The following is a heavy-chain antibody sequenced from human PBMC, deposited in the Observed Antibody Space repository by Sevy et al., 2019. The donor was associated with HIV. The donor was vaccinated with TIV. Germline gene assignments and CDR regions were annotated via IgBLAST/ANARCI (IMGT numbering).Heavy chain of an antibody. J-gene: IGHJ6*02. CDR3: AKEGNSGSSTSTPYGMDV. V-gene: IGHV3-30*18. D-gene: IGHD2-2*01. CDR2: ISYDGSNK. Sequence: GSLRLSCAASGFTFSTYGMHWVRQAPGKGLEWVAVISYDGSNKYYADSVKGRFTISRDNSKNTLYVQMNSVRAEDTAVYYCAKEGNSGSSTSTPYGMDVWGQGTTVTVSS. CDR1: GFTFSTYG.